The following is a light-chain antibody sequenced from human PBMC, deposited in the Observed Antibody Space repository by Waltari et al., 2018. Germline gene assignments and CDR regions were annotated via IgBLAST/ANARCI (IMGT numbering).Light chain of an antibody. V-gene: IGKV4-1*01. CDR2: WAS. CDR1: QSVLFSSNNKNY. Sequence: DIVMIQSPDSLTVSVGERATISCRFSQSVLFSSNNKNYLAWYQKKPGQPPKLLIYWASTRESGVPDRFSGSGSGTDFTLTISSLQAEDVAVYYCHQYSTNPKTFGQGTKVEIK. CDR3: HQYSTNPKT. J-gene: IGKJ1*01.